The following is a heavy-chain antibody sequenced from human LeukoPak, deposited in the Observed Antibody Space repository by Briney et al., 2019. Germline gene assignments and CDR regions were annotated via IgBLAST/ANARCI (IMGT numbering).Heavy chain of an antibody. CDR2: ISGSSYYI. V-gene: IGHV3-21*01. Sequence: GGSLRLSCAASGFTFSSYTINWVRQAPGKGLEWVSSISGSSYYIYYADSVRGRFTISRDNAKNSAYLQMNSLRAEDTAVYYCARDLIRSGFDYWGQGTLVTVSS. CDR3: ARDLIRSGFDY. D-gene: IGHD3-16*01. J-gene: IGHJ4*02. CDR1: GFTFSSYT.